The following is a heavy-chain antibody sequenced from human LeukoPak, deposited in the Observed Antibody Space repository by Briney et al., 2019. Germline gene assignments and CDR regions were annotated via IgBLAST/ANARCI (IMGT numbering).Heavy chain of an antibody. CDR2: MSGSGGMT. CDR3: AKGAMPYYDGSGYNYFDY. CDR1: GFTFSAYA. D-gene: IGHD3-22*01. V-gene: IGHV3-23*01. Sequence: PGGSLRLSCAVSGFTFSAYAMSWVREAPGKGLVWVSAMSGSGGMTYYADSVKGRFSISRDNSKNTLHLQMNSLRAEDTAVYYCAKGAMPYYDGSGYNYFDYWGQGTPVTVSS. J-gene: IGHJ4*02.